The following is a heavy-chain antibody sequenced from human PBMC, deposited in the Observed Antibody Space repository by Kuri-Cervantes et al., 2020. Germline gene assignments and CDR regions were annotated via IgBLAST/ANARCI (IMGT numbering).Heavy chain of an antibody. Sequence: GESLKISCAASGFTFSNYAVHWVRQTPGKGLEWVAVISYDGGDKYYADSVKGRFTISRDNSKNTLYLQMNSLRAEDTAVYYCARIDSYGDYWGQGTLVTVSS. J-gene: IGHJ4*02. CDR2: ISYDGGDK. D-gene: IGHD5-18*01. CDR3: ARIDSYGDY. CDR1: GFTFSNYA. V-gene: IGHV3-30*01.